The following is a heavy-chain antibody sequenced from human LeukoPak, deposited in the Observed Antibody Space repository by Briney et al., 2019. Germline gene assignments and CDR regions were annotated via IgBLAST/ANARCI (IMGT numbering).Heavy chain of an antibody. V-gene: IGHV4-59*01. CDR3: ARDRCTNGVCYNDY. CDR1: GGSISSYY. CDR2: IYYSGST. J-gene: IGHJ4*02. Sequence: PLETLSLTCTVSGGSISSYYWSWIRQPPGKGLEWIGYIYYSGSTNYNPSLKSRVTISVDTSKNQFSLKLSSVTAADTAVYYCARDRCTNGVCYNDYWGQGTLVTVSS. D-gene: IGHD2-8*01.